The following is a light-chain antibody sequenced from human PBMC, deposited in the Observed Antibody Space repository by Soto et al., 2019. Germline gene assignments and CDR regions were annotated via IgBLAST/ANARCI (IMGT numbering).Light chain of an antibody. CDR3: SSYTSSSTLYV. J-gene: IGLJ1*01. CDR2: EVT. Sequence: QSVLTQPASVSGSPGQTITISCTGTSSDIGGYNAVSWYQHHPGKAPKLIIYEVTHRPSGVSDRFSASKSGNTASLTISGLQAEDEADYYCSSYTSSSTLYVFGTGTKVTVL. CDR1: SSDIGGYNA. V-gene: IGLV2-14*01.